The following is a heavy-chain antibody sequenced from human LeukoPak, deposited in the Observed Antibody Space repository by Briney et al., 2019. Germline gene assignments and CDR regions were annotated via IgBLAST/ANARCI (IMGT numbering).Heavy chain of an antibody. J-gene: IGHJ3*02. Sequence: GGSLRLSCAASGFTLSSYDMHWVRQPTVKGLEWVSAIGTAGDTYYPGSVKGRFTISRENAKNSLYLQMNSLRAGDTAVYSCARGTYYYDSSGYYPGAFDIWGQGTMVTVSS. CDR2: IGTAGDT. CDR3: ARGTYYYDSSGYYPGAFDI. CDR1: GFTLSSYD. V-gene: IGHV3-13*01. D-gene: IGHD3-22*01.